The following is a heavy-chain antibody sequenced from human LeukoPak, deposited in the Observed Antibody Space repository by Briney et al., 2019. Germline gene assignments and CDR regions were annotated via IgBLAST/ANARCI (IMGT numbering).Heavy chain of an antibody. CDR2: ISSSGTTT. CDR1: GFTFSSYE. CDR3: ASRWELLRI. Sequence: PGGSLRLSCAASGFTFSSYEMNWVRQAPGKGLEWVSYISSSGTTTKYADSVKGRLTISRANAKNSVYLQMNSLRAEDTAVYYCASRWELLRIWGQGTLVTVSS. D-gene: IGHD1-26*01. J-gene: IGHJ4*02. V-gene: IGHV3-48*03.